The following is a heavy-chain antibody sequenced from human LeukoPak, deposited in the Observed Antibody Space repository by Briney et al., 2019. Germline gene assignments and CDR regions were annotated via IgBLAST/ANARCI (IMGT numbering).Heavy chain of an antibody. CDR1: GYTFTSYD. Sequence: ASVKVSRKASGYTFTSYDINWVRQATGQGLEWMGWMNPNSGNTGYAQKFQGRVTMTRNTSISTAYMELSSLRSEDTAVYYCARGGIRDTALDYWGQGTLVTVSS. J-gene: IGHJ4*02. CDR3: ARGGIRDTALDY. CDR2: MNPNSGNT. D-gene: IGHD3-3*02. V-gene: IGHV1-8*01.